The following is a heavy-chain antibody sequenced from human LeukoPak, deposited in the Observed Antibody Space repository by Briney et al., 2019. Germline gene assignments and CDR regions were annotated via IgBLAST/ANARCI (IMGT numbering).Heavy chain of an antibody. D-gene: IGHD3-22*01. CDR3: ARDTYYYDSTSYYYFDS. Sequence: SETLSLTCTVSGGSISSYYWSWIRQPPGKGLEWIGYIYYSGSTNYNPSLKSRVTMSMDTSKNQFSLKLSSVTSADTAVYYCARDTYYYDSTSYYYFDSWGQGILVTVSS. J-gene: IGHJ4*02. CDR1: GGSISSYY. V-gene: IGHV4-59*01. CDR2: IYYSGST.